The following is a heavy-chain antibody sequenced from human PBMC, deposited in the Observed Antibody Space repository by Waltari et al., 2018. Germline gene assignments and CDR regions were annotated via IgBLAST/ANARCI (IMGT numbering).Heavy chain of an antibody. Sequence: QVQLVQSGAEVKKPGASVKVSCKASGYTFTGYYMHWVRQAPGPGLEWMGWCKPNSGGTNDAQKVKGRVTMTRDTSISTAYMELSRLRSDDTAVDYCAREGKKIVRFLEWHGWFDPWGQGTLVTVSS. CDR3: AREGKKIVRFLEWHGWFDP. J-gene: IGHJ5*02. D-gene: IGHD3-3*01. V-gene: IGHV1-2*02. CDR1: GYTFTGYY. CDR2: CKPNSGGT.